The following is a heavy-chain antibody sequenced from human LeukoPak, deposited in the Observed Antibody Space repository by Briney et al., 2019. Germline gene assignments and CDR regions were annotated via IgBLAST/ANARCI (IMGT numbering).Heavy chain of an antibody. CDR3: ARDYYSAYSDSSGYFDY. CDR1: GFTFSNYG. CDR2: IWYDGSNR. D-gene: IGHD3-22*01. V-gene: IGHV3-33*01. Sequence: PGKSLRLSCAASGFTFSNYGMHWVRQAPDKGLEWVAVIWYDGSNRFHAESVTGRFTISRDNSKNTLSLRMDNLRAEDTALYYCARDYYSAYSDSSGYFDYWGQGTLVTVSS. J-gene: IGHJ4*02.